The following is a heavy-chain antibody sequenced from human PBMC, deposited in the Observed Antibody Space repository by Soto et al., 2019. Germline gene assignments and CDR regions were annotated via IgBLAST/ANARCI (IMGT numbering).Heavy chain of an antibody. Sequence: ASVKVSCKASGYTFTSYDINWVRQATGQGLECMGWMNPNSGNTGYAQKFQGRVTMTRNTSISTAYMELSSLRSEDTAVYYCARGYSGSYSDAFDIWGQGTMVTVSS. D-gene: IGHD1-26*01. V-gene: IGHV1-8*01. CDR1: GYTFTSYD. CDR2: MNPNSGNT. CDR3: ARGYSGSYSDAFDI. J-gene: IGHJ3*02.